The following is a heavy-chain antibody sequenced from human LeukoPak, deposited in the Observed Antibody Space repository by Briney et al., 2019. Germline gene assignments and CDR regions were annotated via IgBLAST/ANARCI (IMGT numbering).Heavy chain of an antibody. CDR2: ISGSGGST. J-gene: IGHJ5*02. Sequence: PGGSLRLSCAASGFTVSSNYMSWVRQAPGKGLEWVSAISGSGGSTYYADSVKGRFTISRDNSKNTLYLQMNSLRAEDTAVYYCAKYTASWFDPWGQGTLVTVSS. CDR1: GFTVSSNY. V-gene: IGHV3-23*01. CDR3: AKYTASWFDP.